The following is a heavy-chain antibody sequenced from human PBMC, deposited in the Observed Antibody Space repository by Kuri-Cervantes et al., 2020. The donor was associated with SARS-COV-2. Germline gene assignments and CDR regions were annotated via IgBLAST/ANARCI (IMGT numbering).Heavy chain of an antibody. CDR2: IYYSGST. J-gene: IGHJ3*02. Sequence: SETLSLTCTVSGGSISSHYWSWIRQPPGKGLEWIEYIYYSGSTNYNPSLKSRVTISVDTSKNQFSLKLSSVTAADTAVYYCATNLHLIWFGELTDAFDIWGQGTMVTVSS. CDR1: GGSISSHY. V-gene: IGHV4-59*11. D-gene: IGHD3-10*01. CDR3: ATNLHLIWFGELTDAFDI.